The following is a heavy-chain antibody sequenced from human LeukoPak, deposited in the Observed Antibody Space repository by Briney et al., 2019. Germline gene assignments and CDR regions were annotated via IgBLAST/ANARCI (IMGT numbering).Heavy chain of an antibody. Sequence: ASVKVSCKASGYTFTSYGVSWVRQAPGQGLEWMGWISAYNGNTNYAQKLQGRVTMTTDTSTSTAYMELRSLRSDDTAVYYRARDPFEDIVVVPAAGALVGHAFDIWGQGTMVTVSS. D-gene: IGHD2-2*01. CDR2: ISAYNGNT. J-gene: IGHJ3*02. CDR1: GYTFTSYG. CDR3: ARDPFEDIVVVPAAGALVGHAFDI. V-gene: IGHV1-18*01.